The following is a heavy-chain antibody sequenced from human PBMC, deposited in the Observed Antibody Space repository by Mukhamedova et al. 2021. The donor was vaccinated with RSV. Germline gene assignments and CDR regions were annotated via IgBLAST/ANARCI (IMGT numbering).Heavy chain of an antibody. J-gene: IGHJ3*02. CDR3: ARRYFDAFDS. V-gene: IGHV4-59*08. D-gene: IGHD2/OR15-2a*01. CDR2: GGS. Sequence: GGSIYNPSLTGRVNISIDTTKNQFTLRLNSVTAEDTAVYYCARRYFDAFDSWGHGTMVSVSS.